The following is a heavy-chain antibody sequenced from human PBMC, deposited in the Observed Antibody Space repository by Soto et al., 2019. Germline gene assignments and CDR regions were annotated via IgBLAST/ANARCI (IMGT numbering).Heavy chain of an antibody. CDR3: ARDRPPYLEWMSQRGWFDP. CDR2: ISPYSGNT. D-gene: IGHD3-3*01. J-gene: IGHJ5*02. V-gene: IGHV1-18*04. Sequence: ASVKVSCKASGYTFTNYGFNWLRQAPGQALEWMGWISPYSGNTNFAQTFKGRLSMTTDASTRTAYMELRSLTSDDTAVYYCARDRPPYLEWMSQRGWFDPWGQGAVVTAPQ. CDR1: GYTFTNYG.